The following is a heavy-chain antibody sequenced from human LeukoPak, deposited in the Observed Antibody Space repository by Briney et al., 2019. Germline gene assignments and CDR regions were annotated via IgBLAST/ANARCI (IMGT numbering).Heavy chain of an antibody. J-gene: IGHJ4*02. V-gene: IGHV3-9*01. D-gene: IGHD6-19*01. CDR3: AKDNRRHYTSGPNPDSLH. CDR1: GFIFSNYA. CDR2: ISWNSGSI. Sequence: GGSLRLSCAGSGFIFSNYAMHWVRQPPGKGLEWVSGISWNSGSIDYADSVKGRFTISRDNAKNSLYLQMNSLRVEDTAFYYCAKDNRRHYTSGPNPDSLHWGQGALVTVSS.